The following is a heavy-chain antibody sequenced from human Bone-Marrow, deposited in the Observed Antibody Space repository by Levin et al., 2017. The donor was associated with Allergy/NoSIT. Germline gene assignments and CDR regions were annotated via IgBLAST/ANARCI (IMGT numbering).Heavy chain of an antibody. V-gene: IGHV4-59*01. J-gene: IGHJ6*02. CDR3: ARELTGTSYYYYYGMDV. CDR2: IYYSGST. CDR1: GGSISSYY. D-gene: IGHD1-7*01. Sequence: PSETLSLTCTVSGGSISSYYWSWIRQPPGKGLEWIGYIYYSGSTNYNPSLKSRVTISVDTSKNQFSLKLSSVTAADTAVYYCARELTGTSYYYYYGMDVWGQGTTVTVSS.